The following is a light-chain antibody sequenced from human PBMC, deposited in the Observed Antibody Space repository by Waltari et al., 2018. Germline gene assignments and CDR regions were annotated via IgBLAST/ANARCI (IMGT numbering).Light chain of an antibody. CDR1: SLRRYY. J-gene: IGLJ3*02. V-gene: IGLV3-19*01. Sequence: SSELILDPAVSVALGQTVRITCQGDSLRRYYASWYQQRPGQAPRLVLYGQDNRPSGIPDRFSGSTSGDTASLTITGAQAEDEADYYCHSRDTISTRVFGGGTRLTV. CDR2: GQD. CDR3: HSRDTISTRV.